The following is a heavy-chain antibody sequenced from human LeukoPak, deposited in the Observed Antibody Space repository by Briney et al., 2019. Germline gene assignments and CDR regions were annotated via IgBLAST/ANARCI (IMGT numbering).Heavy chain of an antibody. V-gene: IGHV3-21*01. D-gene: IGHD5-18*01. CDR1: GFTFSSYS. CDR3: ASGARGYIYGNHDY. J-gene: IGHJ4*02. CDR2: ISSSSSYI. Sequence: GGSLRLSCAASGFTFSSYSMNWVRQAPGKGLEWVSSISSSSSYIYYADSVKGRFTISRHNAKNSLYLQMNSLRAEDTAVYYCASGARGYIYGNHDYWGQGTLVTVSS.